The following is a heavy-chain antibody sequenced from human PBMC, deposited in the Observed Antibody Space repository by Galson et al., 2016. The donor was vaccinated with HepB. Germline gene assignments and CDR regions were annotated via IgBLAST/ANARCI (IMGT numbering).Heavy chain of an antibody. CDR1: GFISRSYA. J-gene: IGHJ6*04. D-gene: IGHD1-1*01. CDR2: ISNDGSNK. Sequence: SLRLSCADSGFISRSYAMNWVRQAPGKGLEWLAVISNDGSNKYFADSVKGRFTISRDNSNDTLYLQMNSLRAEDTAVYYCARFIASPWNDYYYYGMDVWGKGTTVTVSS. CDR3: ARFIASPWNDYYYYGMDV. V-gene: IGHV3-30-3*01.